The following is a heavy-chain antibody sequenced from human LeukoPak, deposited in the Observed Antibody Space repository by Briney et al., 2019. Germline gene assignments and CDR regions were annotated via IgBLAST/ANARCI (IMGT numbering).Heavy chain of an antibody. CDR2: IYHSGST. CDR3: ARGGRHRFLEWLLSSPVSYFDY. CDR1: GGSISSGGYS. Sequence: SKTLSLTCAVSGGSISSGGYSWSWIGQPPGKGLEWIGYIYHSGSTYYNPSLKSRVTISVDRSKNQFSLKLSSVTAADTAVYYCARGGRHRFLEWLLSSPVSYFDYWGQGTLVTVSS. D-gene: IGHD3-3*01. V-gene: IGHV4-30-2*01. J-gene: IGHJ4*02.